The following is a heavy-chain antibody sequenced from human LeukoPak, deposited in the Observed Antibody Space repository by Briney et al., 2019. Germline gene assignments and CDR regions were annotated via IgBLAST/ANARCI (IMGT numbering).Heavy chain of an antibody. D-gene: IGHD2/OR15-2a*01. V-gene: IGHV3-23*01. CDR2: IFPSGGEI. CDR3: ATYRQVLLPFES. CDR1: GFTFSTFA. Sequence: GGSLRLSCEASGFTFSTFAMIWVRQPPGRGLEWVSSIFPSGGEIHYADSVRGRFTISRDNSKSTLSLQMNSLRAEDTAIYYCATYRQVLLPFESWGQGTLVTVSS. J-gene: IGHJ4*02.